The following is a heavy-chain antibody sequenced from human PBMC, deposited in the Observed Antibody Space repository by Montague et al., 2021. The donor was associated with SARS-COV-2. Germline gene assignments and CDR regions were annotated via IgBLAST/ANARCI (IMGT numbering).Heavy chain of an antibody. CDR3: ARGCPSYFGAGSHCYGMDV. CDR1: GTSITSYY. CDR2: ISDSGST. V-gene: IGHV4-59*01. D-gene: IGHD3-10*01. Sequence: SETLSLTCGVSGTSITSYYWNWIRQPPGKGLEWIGYISDSGSTNYSPSLKSRVTMSVDTSKNQMSLKLTSVTAADTAVYYCARGCPSYFGAGSHCYGMDVWGQGTTVTVSS. J-gene: IGHJ6*02.